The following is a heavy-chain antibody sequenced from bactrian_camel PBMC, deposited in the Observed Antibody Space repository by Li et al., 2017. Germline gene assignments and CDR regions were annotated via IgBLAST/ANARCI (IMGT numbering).Heavy chain of an antibody. V-gene: IGHV3S6*01. CDR1: GFFFSSYY. CDR2: MKTDGSGA. J-gene: IGHJ4*01. D-gene: IGHD6*01. CDR3: AAQRGGSWYPLISRPQDNY. Sequence: HVQLVESGGGLVQPGGSLRLSCAASGFFFSSYYMNWVRQAPGKGLEWISIMKTDGSGAYYADSVKGRFTVSGDNAKNTMYLQMTNLKPEDTAMYYCAAQRGGSWYPLISRPQDNYWGQGTQVTVS.